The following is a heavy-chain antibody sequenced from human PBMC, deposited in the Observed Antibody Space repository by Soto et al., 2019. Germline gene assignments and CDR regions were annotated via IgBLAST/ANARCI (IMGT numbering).Heavy chain of an antibody. V-gene: IGHV1-18*01. CDR3: ARDRAYYDILTGHGDY. CDR1: GYTFASYG. Sequence: ASGKVSCKASGYTFASYGISWVRQAPGQGLERMGWISAYNGNTNYAQKLQGRVTMTTDTSTSTAYMELRSLRSDDTAVYYCARDRAYYDILTGHGDYWGQGTLVTVSS. J-gene: IGHJ4*02. D-gene: IGHD3-9*01. CDR2: ISAYNGNT.